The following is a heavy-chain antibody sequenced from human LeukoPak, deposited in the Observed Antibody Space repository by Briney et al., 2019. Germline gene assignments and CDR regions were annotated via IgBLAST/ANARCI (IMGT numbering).Heavy chain of an antibody. V-gene: IGHV3-23*01. CDR2: ITGSGGGT. D-gene: IGHD6-13*01. CDR3: AKRLEAAGTWTPVDP. Sequence: GGSLRLSCAASGFTFSNYAMSWVRQAPGKGLEWVSAITGSGGGTYYADSVKGRFTISRDSSKNTLYLQMNSLRAEDTAVYYCAKRLEAAGTWTPVDPWGQGTLVTVSS. J-gene: IGHJ5*02. CDR1: GFTFSNYA.